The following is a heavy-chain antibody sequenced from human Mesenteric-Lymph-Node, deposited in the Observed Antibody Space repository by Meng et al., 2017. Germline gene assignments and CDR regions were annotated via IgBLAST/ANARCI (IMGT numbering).Heavy chain of an antibody. V-gene: IGHV3-15*01. CDR3: TTAGLSSSGWYNYYYYGMDV. D-gene: IGHD6-19*01. J-gene: IGHJ6*02. Sequence: ESLKISCAASGFTFSNAWMSWVRQAPGKGLEWVGRIKSKTDGGTTDYAAPVKGRFTISRDDSKNTLYLQMNSLKTEDTAVYYCTTAGLSSSGWYNYYYYGMDVWGQGTTVTVSS. CDR2: IKSKTDGGTT. CDR1: GFTFSNAW.